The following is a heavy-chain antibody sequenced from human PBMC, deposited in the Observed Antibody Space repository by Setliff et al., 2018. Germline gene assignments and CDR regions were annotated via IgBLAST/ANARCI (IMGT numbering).Heavy chain of an antibody. Sequence: SETLSLTCNVSGGSISSDYWAWIRQPPGKALEWTGYSYHSASSNYNPSLKGRVTMSADTSKKQLYLSLTSVSVADTAMYYCARSHYYASGNSHYYYMDVWGKGTAVTVSS. CDR3: ARSHYYASGNSHYYYMDV. V-gene: IGHV4-59*08. D-gene: IGHD3-10*01. CDR2: SYHSASS. CDR1: GGSISSDY. J-gene: IGHJ6*03.